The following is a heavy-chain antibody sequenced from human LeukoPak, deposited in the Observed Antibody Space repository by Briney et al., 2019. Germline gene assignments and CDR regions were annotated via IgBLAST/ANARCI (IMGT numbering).Heavy chain of an antibody. CDR3: ATGNYHAFDI. V-gene: IGHV3-74*03. CDR1: GFTFSSYW. CDR2: LNSDGSST. J-gene: IGHJ3*02. D-gene: IGHD1-7*01. Sequence: GGSLRLSCAASGFTFSSYWMHWVRQAPGKGLVWVSCLNSDGSSTKYADSVRGRFTISRDNAKNTLCLQMNSLRAEDTAVYYCATGNYHAFDIWGQGTMVTVSS.